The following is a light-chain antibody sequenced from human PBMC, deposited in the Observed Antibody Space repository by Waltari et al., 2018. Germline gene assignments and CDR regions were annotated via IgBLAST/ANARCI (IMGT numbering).Light chain of an antibody. Sequence: QSVLTQPPSASGTPGQRATISRSGSSSNIGTKIVNWYQQLPDTAPKLLIYGNDQRPSGVTARFSGSKSGTSASLAISGLQSGDEADYYCAAWDDSLSGPVFGGGTKLTVL. V-gene: IGLV1-44*01. CDR3: AAWDDSLSGPV. J-gene: IGLJ2*01. CDR1: SSNIGTKI. CDR2: GND.